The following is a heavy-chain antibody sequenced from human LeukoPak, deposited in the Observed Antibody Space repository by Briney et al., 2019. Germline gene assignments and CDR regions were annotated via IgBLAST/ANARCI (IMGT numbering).Heavy chain of an antibody. CDR1: GGTFSSYA. D-gene: IGHD1-26*01. V-gene: IGHV1-69*04. J-gene: IGHJ4*02. CDR3: ARGKDSVGATDY. CDR2: IIPILGIA. Sequence: SVKVSCEASGGTFSSYAISWVRQAPGQGLEWMGRIIPILGIANYAQKFQGRVTITADKSTSTAYMELSSLRSEDTAVYYCARGKDSVGATDYWGQGTLVTVSS.